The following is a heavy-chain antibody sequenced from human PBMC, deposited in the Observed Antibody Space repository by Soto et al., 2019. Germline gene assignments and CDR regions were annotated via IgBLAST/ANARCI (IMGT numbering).Heavy chain of an antibody. D-gene: IGHD2-2*02. V-gene: IGHV3-9*01. CDR3: ARGQGAAIGDYYYHGMDV. J-gene: IGHJ6*01. CDR2: INWDSGDI. CDR1: GISFDDYA. Sequence: VQLVESGGGLVQPGGSRRLSCVVSGISFDDYAMHWVRQVPGKGLEWVSGINWDSGDIGYADSVKGRFTISRDNAKNSLYLQMNTLKPEDTAVYYCARGQGAAIGDYYYHGMDVWGQGTTVTVSS.